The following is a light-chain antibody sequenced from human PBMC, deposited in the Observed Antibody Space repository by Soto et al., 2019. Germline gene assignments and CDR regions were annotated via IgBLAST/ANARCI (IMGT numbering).Light chain of an antibody. CDR3: QQSYSTPFT. V-gene: IGKV1-39*01. CDR2: AAS. J-gene: IGKJ4*01. CDR1: QSISSY. Sequence: DIQMTQSPSSLSASVGDRVTITCRASQSISSYLNWYQQKPGKAPKLLIYAASSLQSGVPSRFSGSGYGTDFTLTISSLQPEDFATYYCQQSYSTPFTFGGGNKVEIK.